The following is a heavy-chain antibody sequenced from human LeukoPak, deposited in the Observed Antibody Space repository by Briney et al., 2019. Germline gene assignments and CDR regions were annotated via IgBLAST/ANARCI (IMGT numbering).Heavy chain of an antibody. D-gene: IGHD2-2*01. V-gene: IGHV3-21*01. CDR2: ISSSSSYI. CDR1: GFTFSSYS. Sequence: GGSLRLSCAASGFTFSSYSMNWVRQAPGKGLEWVSSISSSSSYIYYADSAKGRFTISRDNAKNSLYLQMNSLRAEDTAVYYCARGNIVVVPAAFDPWGQGTLVTVSS. J-gene: IGHJ5*02. CDR3: ARGNIVVVPAAFDP.